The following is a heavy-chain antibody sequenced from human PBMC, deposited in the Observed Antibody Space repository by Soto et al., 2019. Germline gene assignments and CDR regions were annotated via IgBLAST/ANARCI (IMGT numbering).Heavy chain of an antibody. CDR3: ARGELERHFYYYYGMDV. D-gene: IGHD1-1*01. V-gene: IGHV1-69*12. CDR2: IIPIFGTA. Sequence: QVQLVQSGAEVKKPGSSAKVSCKASGGTFSSYAISWVRQAPGQGLEWMGGIIPIFGTANYAQKFQGRVTITADESTSTANMELSSLRSEDTAVDYCARGELERHFYYYYGMDVWGQGTTVTVSS. CDR1: GGTFSSYA. J-gene: IGHJ6*02.